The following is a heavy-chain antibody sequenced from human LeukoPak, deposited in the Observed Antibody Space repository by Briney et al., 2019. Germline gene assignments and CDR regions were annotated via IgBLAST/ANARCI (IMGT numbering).Heavy chain of an antibody. CDR3: ARGLSSGRVLALLYCYYMHV. Sequence: AAVEVSCKSSGYTFTGYYMHWVRQAPGQGLEWMGWINPNSGGTNNAQKFQGRVTMTMRRSISTAYMELSRLRSDDTAVYYCARGLSSGRVLALLYCYYMHVWGKGNTVSIS. J-gene: IGHJ6*03. CDR1: GYTFTGYY. V-gene: IGHV1-2*02. D-gene: IGHD3-10*01. CDR2: INPNSGGT.